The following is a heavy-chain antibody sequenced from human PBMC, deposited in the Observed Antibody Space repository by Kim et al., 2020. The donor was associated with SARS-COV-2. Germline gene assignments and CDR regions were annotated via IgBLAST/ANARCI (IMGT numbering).Heavy chain of an antibody. V-gene: IGHV3-74*01. D-gene: IGHD6-19*01. J-gene: IGHJ4*02. Sequence: GGSLRLSCAASGFTLSSFWMHWVRQAPGKGLVWVSRIHSDGSTTSYADSVKGRFTISRDSAKNTLYLQMNSLRAEDTAVYFCARDKGGAGYYLDYWGQGTLATVSS. CDR3: ARDKGGAGYYLDY. CDR2: IHSDGSTT. CDR1: GFTLSSFW.